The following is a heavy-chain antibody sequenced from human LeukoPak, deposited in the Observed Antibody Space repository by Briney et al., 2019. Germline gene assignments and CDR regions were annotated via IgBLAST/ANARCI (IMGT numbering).Heavy chain of an antibody. CDR1: GFTFSSYA. CDR3: AKFRGSYYYYYYMDV. Sequence: TGGSLRLSCAASGFTFSSYAMSWVRQAPGKGLEWVSAISGSGGSTYYADSVKGRFTISRDNSKNTLYLQMNSLRAEDTAVYYCAKFRGSYYYYYYMDVWGKGTTVTVSS. D-gene: IGHD2-15*01. J-gene: IGHJ6*03. V-gene: IGHV3-23*01. CDR2: ISGSGGST.